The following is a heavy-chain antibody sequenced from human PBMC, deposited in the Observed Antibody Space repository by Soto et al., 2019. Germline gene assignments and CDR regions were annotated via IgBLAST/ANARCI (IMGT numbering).Heavy chain of an antibody. J-gene: IGHJ6*03. CDR3: ARGIAYIWGSYRYYYYYYMDV. V-gene: IGHV6-1*01. CDR2: TYYRSKWYN. Sequence: SQTLSLTCAISGDSVSSNSAAWNWIRQSPSRGHEWLGRTYYRSKWYNDYAVSVKSRITINPDASKNQFSLQLNSVTPEDTAVYYCARGIAYIWGSYRYYYYYYMDVWGKGTTVTVSS. CDR1: GDSVSSNSAA. D-gene: IGHD3-16*02.